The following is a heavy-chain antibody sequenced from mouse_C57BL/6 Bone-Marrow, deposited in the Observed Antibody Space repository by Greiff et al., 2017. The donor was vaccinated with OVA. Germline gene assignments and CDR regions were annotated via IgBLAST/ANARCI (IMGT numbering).Heavy chain of an antibody. D-gene: IGHD1-1*01. J-gene: IGHJ2*01. V-gene: IGHV1-15*01. CDR1: GYTFTDYE. Sequence: VQLQESGAELVRPGASVTLSCKASGYTFTDYEMHWVKQTPVHGLEWIGAIDPETGGTAYNQKFKGKAILTADTSSSTAYMELRSLTSEDSAVYYCTRSQFITTPYYFDYWGQGTTLTVSS. CDR3: TRSQFITTPYYFDY. CDR2: IDPETGGT.